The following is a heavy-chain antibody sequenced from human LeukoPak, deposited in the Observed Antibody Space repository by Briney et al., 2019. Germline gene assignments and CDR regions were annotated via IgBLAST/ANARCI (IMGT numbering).Heavy chain of an antibody. CDR3: AGTPWFGELTLDY. D-gene: IGHD3-10*01. CDR2: IVVGSGNT. CDR1: GFTFTSST. J-gene: IGHJ4*02. Sequence: PVKVSCKASGFTFTSSTIQWVRQARGQRLEWIGWIVVGSGNTNYAQKFQERVIITRDMSTTTVYMELSSLRSEDTAVYYCAGTPWFGELTLDYWGQGTLVTVS. V-gene: IGHV1-58*02.